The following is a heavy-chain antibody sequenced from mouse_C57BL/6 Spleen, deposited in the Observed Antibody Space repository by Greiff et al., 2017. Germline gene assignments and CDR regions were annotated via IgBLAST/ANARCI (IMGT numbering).Heavy chain of an antibody. J-gene: IGHJ3*01. CDR1: GYTFTSYW. D-gene: IGHD2-10*01. CDR2: IDPSDSET. CDR3: ARTAYYGNPFAY. V-gene: IGHV1-52*01. Sequence: QVQLKQPGAELVRPGSSVKLSCKASGYTFTSYWMHWVKQRPIQGLEWIGNIDPSDSETNYNQKVKDKATLTVDKSSSTAYMQLSSLTSEDSAVYYCARTAYYGNPFAYWGQGTLVTVSA.